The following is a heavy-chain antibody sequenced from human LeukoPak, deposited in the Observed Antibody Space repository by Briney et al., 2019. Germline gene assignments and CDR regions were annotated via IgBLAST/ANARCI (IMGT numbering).Heavy chain of an antibody. D-gene: IGHD2-2*01. CDR3: ARDRYCSSTSCYDRDIDP. CDR1: GGSISSSSYY. J-gene: IGHJ5*02. CDR2: IYYSGST. Sequence: SETLSLTCTVSGGSISSSSYYWGWIRQPPGKGLEWIGSIYYSGSTYYNPSLKSRVTMSVDTSKNQFSLKLSSVTAADTAVYYCARDRYCSSTSCYDRDIDPWGQGTLVTVSS. V-gene: IGHV4-39*07.